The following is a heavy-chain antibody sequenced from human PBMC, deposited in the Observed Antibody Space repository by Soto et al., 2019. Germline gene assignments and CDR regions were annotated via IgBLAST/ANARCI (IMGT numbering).Heavy chain of an antibody. J-gene: IGHJ5*02. D-gene: IGHD2-15*01. Sequence: QVQLVESGGGLVPPGGSLRLSCAGSGFTFGDSYMSWIRQAPGKGLEWLSYISPGSRYPAYADSVKGRFTISRDNAKRSLYLQMMSLTAEGPAIYYCVRGGGGGLFDPWGQGTMVTVSS. CDR2: ISPGSRYP. CDR1: GFTFGDSY. CDR3: VRGGGGGLFDP. V-gene: IGHV3-11*06.